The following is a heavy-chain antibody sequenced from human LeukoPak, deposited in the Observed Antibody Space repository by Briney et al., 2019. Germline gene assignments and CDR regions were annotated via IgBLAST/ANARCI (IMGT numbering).Heavy chain of an antibody. CDR2: IYSGGGST. CDR1: GFTVSSSY. Sequence: GGSRRLSCAASGFTVSSSYMSWVRQAPGKGLEWVSVIYSGGGSTYYADSVKGRFTISRDNSKNTLYFQMNGLRAEDTAIYYCARDPYGHNYFDYWGQGTLVTVSS. CDR3: ARDPYGHNYFDY. D-gene: IGHD5-24*01. J-gene: IGHJ4*02. V-gene: IGHV3-53*01.